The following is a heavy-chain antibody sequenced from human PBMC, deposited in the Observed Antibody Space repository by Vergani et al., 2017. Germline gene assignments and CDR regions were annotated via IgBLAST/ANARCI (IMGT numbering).Heavy chain of an antibody. CDR1: GFTLSSYG. CDR2: ISGSGDTI. D-gene: IGHD7-27*01. CDR3: ARYVGSPNRGYSDY. Sequence: EVQLVESGGGLVQPGGSLRVSCAASGFTLSSYGINWVRQAPGKGLEWVSYISGSGDTIFYADSVKGRFTISRDNAKNSIYLQMNSLRGEDTAVYCCARYVGSPNRGYSDYWGQGTLVTVSS. J-gene: IGHJ4*02. V-gene: IGHV3-48*03.